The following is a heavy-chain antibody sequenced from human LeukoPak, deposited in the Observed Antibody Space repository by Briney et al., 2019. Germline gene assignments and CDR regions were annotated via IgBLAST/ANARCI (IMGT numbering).Heavy chain of an antibody. J-gene: IGHJ4*02. CDR1: GGSISSGGYY. CDR3: ARGPDGGWLQSYYFDY. D-gene: IGHD5-24*01. CDR2: IYHSGST. V-gene: IGHV4-30-2*01. Sequence: SQTLSLTCTVSGGSISSGGYYWSWIRQPPGKGLEWIGYIYHSGSTYYNPSLKSRVTISVDRSKNQFSLKLSSVTAADTAVYYCARGPDGGWLQSYYFDYWGQGTLVTVSS.